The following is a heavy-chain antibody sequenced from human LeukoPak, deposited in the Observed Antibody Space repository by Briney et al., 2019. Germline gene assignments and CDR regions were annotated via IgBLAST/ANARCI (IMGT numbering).Heavy chain of an antibody. CDR2: INHSGST. D-gene: IGHD4-23*01. V-gene: IGHV4-34*01. J-gene: IGHJ1*01. CDR1: GGSISGYY. Sequence: SETLSLTCTVSGGSISGYYWSWIRQPPGKGLEWIGEINHSGSTNYNPSLKSRVTISVDTSKNQFSLKLSSVTAADTAVYYCARSVAVAGYFQHWGQGTLVTVSS. CDR3: ARSVAVAGYFQH.